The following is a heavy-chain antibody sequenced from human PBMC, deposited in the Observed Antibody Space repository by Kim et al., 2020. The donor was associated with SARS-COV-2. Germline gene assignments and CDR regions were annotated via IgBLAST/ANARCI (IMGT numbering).Heavy chain of an antibody. D-gene: IGHD4-17*01. CDR1: GYTFTSYY. Sequence: ASVKVSCKASGYTFTSYYMHWVRQAPGQGLEWMGIINPSGGSTSYAQKFQGRVTMTRDTSTSTVYMELSSLRSEETAVYYCARDLTVTTQYYYYYYGMDVWGQGPTVHVPS. V-gene: IGHV1-46*03. CDR2: INPSGGST. CDR3: ARDLTVTTQYYYYYYGMDV. J-gene: IGHJ6*02.